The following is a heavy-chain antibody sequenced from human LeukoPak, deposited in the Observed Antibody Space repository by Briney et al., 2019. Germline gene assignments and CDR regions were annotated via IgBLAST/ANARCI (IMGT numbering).Heavy chain of an antibody. D-gene: IGHD3-16*01. J-gene: IGHJ4*02. Sequence: SETLSLTCTVSSGSINSYYWGWVRQPAGRGLEWIGRIYTTGETDYNPSLKSRLTISVDTSKRQFSLNLRSVTAADTAIYYCARHGYTASHYFLDFWSQGTLVTVSS. V-gene: IGHV4-4*07. CDR1: SGSINSYY. CDR3: ARHGYTASHYFLDF. CDR2: IYTTGET.